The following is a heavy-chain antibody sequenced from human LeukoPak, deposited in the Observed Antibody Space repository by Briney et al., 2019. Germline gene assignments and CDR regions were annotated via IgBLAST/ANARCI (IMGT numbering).Heavy chain of an antibody. CDR1: GFTFSSYW. CDR2: INTDGSST. V-gene: IGHV3-74*01. Sequence: GGSLRLSCAPSGFTFSSYWMHWVCQAPGKGLLWVSRINTDGSSTSYADSVKGRFTISRDNAKNTLYLQMNSLRAEDTAVYYCARARLYRSSSGFDYWGQGTLVTVSS. CDR3: ARARLYRSSSGFDY. D-gene: IGHD6-6*01. J-gene: IGHJ4*02.